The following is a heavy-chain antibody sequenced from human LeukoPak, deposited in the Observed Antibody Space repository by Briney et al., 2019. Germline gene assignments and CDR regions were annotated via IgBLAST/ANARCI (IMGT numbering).Heavy chain of an antibody. Sequence: GGSLRLSCAASGFTFSSYRMSWVRQAPGKGLEWVANIKQDGSEKYYVDSVKGRFTISRDNAKNSLYLQMNSLRAEDTAVYYCARDRVGYFDYWGQGTLVTVSS. CDR3: ARDRVGYFDY. CDR1: GFTFSSYR. D-gene: IGHD3-10*01. J-gene: IGHJ4*02. V-gene: IGHV3-7*01. CDR2: IKQDGSEK.